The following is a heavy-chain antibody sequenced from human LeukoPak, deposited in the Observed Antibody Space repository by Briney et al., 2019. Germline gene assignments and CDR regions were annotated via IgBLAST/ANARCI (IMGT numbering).Heavy chain of an antibody. J-gene: IGHJ4*02. V-gene: IGHV2-70*04. CDR3: ARSRGYSGYDYAKFYFDY. Sequence: SGPALVKPTQTLTLTCTFSGFSLSTSGMRVSWIRQPPGNALEWLARIASDDDKFYSTSLKTRLTISKDTSKNQVVLTMTNMDPVDTAAYYCARSRGYSGYDYAKFYFDYWGQGTLVTVSS. D-gene: IGHD5-12*01. CDR1: GFSLSTSGMR. CDR2: IASDDDK.